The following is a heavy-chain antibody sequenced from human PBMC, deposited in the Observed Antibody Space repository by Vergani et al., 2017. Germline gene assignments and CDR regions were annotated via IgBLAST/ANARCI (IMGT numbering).Heavy chain of an antibody. CDR3: ARVDDISGYYYD. D-gene: IGHD3-22*01. Sequence: QVQLQESGPGLVKPSETLSLTCTVSGGSISSYYWSWIRQPAGQGQEWIGRIYTSGSTNYNPSLKGRVTMSVDTSKNQFSLRLSSVTAADTAVNYCARVDDISGYYYDWGQGTRVTVSS. V-gene: IGHV4-4*07. J-gene: IGHJ4*02. CDR1: GGSISSYY. CDR2: IYTSGST.